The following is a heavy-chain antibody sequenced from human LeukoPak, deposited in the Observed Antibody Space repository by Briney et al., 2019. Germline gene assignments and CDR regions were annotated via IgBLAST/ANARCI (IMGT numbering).Heavy chain of an antibody. Sequence: SETLSLTCAVYGGSFSVYYWSWIRQPPGKGLEWIGEINHSGSTNYNPSLKSRVPISVDTSKNQSSLKLSSVTAADTAVYYCAREARAYSLSGAYYYYYMDVWGKGTTVTVSS. CDR1: GGSFSVYY. CDR3: AREARAYSLSGAYYYYYMDV. D-gene: IGHD2-8*02. J-gene: IGHJ6*03. CDR2: INHSGST. V-gene: IGHV4-34*01.